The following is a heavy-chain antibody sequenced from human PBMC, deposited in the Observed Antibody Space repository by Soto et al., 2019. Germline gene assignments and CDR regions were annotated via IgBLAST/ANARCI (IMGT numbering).Heavy chain of an antibody. Sequence: EVQLVESGGGLVQPGRSLRLSCAASGFTFDDYAMHWVRQAPGKGLEWVSGISWNSGSIGYADSVKGRFTISRDNAKNYLYLQMNSLRAEDTALYYCAKEIVCAPGWFDPWGQGTLVTVSS. J-gene: IGHJ5*02. D-gene: IGHD1-26*01. CDR3: AKEIVCAPGWFDP. V-gene: IGHV3-9*01. CDR2: ISWNSGSI. CDR1: GFTFDDYA.